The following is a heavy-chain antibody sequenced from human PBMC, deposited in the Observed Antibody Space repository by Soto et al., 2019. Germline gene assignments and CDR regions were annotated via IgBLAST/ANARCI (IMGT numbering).Heavy chain of an antibody. CDR2: INPIVSMS. V-gene: IGHV1-69*02. J-gene: IGHJ4*02. Sequence: QVQLVQSGTEVKKPGSSVKVSCKASGDTFSFYTINWVRQAPGLGLEWVGRINPIVSMSNYAQKFQGRVSMTADKSTTTAYMDLRSPRSDDTAMYFCAASYGSGYRAFDYFGQGALVIVSS. CDR3: AASYGSGYRAFDY. D-gene: IGHD3-10*01. CDR1: GDTFSFYT.